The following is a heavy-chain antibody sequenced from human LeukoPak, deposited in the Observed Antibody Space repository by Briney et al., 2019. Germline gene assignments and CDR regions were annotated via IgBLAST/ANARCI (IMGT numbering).Heavy chain of an antibody. J-gene: IGHJ4*02. Sequence: PGGSLRLSCAAPGFTFSSYSMNWVRQAPGKGLEWVSYISSSGSTIYYADSVKGRFTISRDNAKNSLYLQMNSLRAEDTAVYYCASIYGSGSYYKSGKFDYWGQGTLVTVSS. CDR2: ISSSGSTI. D-gene: IGHD3-10*01. V-gene: IGHV3-48*04. CDR1: GFTFSSYS. CDR3: ASIYGSGSYYKSGKFDY.